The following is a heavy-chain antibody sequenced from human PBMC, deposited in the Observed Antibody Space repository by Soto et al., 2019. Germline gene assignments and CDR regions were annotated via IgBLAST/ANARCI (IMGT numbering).Heavy chain of an antibody. CDR1: GGSISSSSYY. CDR3: ARRAGNDAFDI. J-gene: IGHJ3*02. V-gene: IGHV4-39*01. D-gene: IGHD3-10*01. Sequence: QLQLQESGPGLMKPSETLSLTCTVSGGSISSSSYYWGWIRQPPGKGLEWIGSIYYSGSTYYNPSLKSRVTISVDTSKNQFSLKLSSVTAADTAVYYCARRAGNDAFDIWGQGTMVTVSS. CDR2: IYYSGST.